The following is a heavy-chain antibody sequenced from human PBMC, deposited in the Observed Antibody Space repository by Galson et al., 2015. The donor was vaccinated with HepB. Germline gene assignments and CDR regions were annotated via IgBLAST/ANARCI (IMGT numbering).Heavy chain of an antibody. Sequence: SLRLSCAASGFTFSSYGMHWVRQAPGKGLEWVAVIWYDGSNKYYADSVKGRFTISRDNSKNTLYLQMNSLRAEDTAVYYCARDNRAYCGGDCYCNYWGQGTLVTVSS. CDR3: ARDNRAYCGGDCYCNY. CDR1: GFTFSSYG. D-gene: IGHD2-21*02. V-gene: IGHV3-33*08. J-gene: IGHJ4*02. CDR2: IWYDGSNK.